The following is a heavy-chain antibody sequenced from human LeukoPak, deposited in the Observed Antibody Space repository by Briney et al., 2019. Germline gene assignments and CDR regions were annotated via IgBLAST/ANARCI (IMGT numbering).Heavy chain of an antibody. CDR1: GFTFSSFA. CDR3: ARHNSGWYAARGGRQLDY. Sequence: GGSLRLSCAASGFTFSSFAISWVRQAPGKGLDWVSTISGGGSSSYYADSVKGRFTISRDNSKNAVYLQMNSLRAEDTAVYYCARHNSGWYAARGGRQLDYWGQGTLVTVSS. CDR2: ISGGGSSS. V-gene: IGHV3-23*01. D-gene: IGHD6-19*01. J-gene: IGHJ4*02.